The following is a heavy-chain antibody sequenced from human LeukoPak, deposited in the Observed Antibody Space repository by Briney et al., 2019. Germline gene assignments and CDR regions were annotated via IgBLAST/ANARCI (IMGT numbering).Heavy chain of an antibody. CDR2: INLNGDST. V-gene: IGHV3-20*04. J-gene: IGHJ4*02. CDR1: GFSFDDYG. Sequence: GASLRLSCAASGFSFDDYGLTWVRQAPGKGLELVSGINLNGDSTEYADSVKGRFTISRDNAKNSLYLQMNSLRAEDTALYYCARDLRVVITGSFDSWGQGTLVAVSS. D-gene: IGHD3-22*01. CDR3: ARDLRVVITGSFDS.